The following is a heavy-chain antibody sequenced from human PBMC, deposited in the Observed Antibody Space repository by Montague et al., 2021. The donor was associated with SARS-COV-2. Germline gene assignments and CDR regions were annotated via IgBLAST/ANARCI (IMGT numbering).Heavy chain of an antibody. V-gene: IGHV4-34*01. D-gene: IGHD3-3*01. CDR1: GGSFSGYY. J-gene: IGHJ3*02. Sequence: SETLSLTCAVYGGSFSGYYWSWIRQPPGKGLEWIGEINHSGGTXXXPSXKSRVTISMDTYKNQFSLKLTSVTAADTAVYYCARDSWVIMAFAIWGQGTMVTVSS. CDR2: INHSGGT. CDR3: ARDSWVIMAFAI.